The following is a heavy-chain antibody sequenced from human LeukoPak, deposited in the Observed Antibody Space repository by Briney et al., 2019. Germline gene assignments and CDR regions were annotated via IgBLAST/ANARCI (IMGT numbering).Heavy chain of an antibody. Sequence: GGSLRLSCAASGFTFSSYGMSWVRQAPGQGLEWVSVISGSGVSTYYADSVKGRFTISRDNSKNTLYLQMNSLRAEDTAVYYCAKDHGSLGSGLNWGQGTLVTVSS. CDR2: ISGSGVST. CDR3: AKDHGSLGSGLN. J-gene: IGHJ4*02. V-gene: IGHV3-23*01. CDR1: GFTFSSYG. D-gene: IGHD3-10*01.